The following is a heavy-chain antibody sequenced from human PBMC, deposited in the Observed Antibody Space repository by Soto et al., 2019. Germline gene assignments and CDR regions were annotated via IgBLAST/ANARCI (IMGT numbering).Heavy chain of an antibody. CDR2: ISAYNGNT. CDR1: GYTFTSYG. J-gene: IGHJ4*02. Sequence: ASVKVSCKASGYTFTSYGISWVRQAPGQGLEWMGWISAYNGNTNYAQKLQGRVTMTTDTSTSTAYMELRSLRSDDTAVYYCARDRDGQRNYYDSSGYDYWGQGTLVTVSS. CDR3: ARDRDGQRNYYDSSGYDY. D-gene: IGHD3-22*01. V-gene: IGHV1-18*01.